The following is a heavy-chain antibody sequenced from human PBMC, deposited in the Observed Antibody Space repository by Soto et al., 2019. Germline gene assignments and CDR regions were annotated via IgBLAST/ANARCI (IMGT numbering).Heavy chain of an antibody. CDR3: ARSFGVAAAGPLDY. Sequence: QVQLQESGPGLVKPSQTLSLTCTVSGGSISSGGYYWSWIRQHPGKGLEWIGYIYYSGSTYYNPSRKRRVTRSSDTSKNQCSLKLSSVTAADTAVYYFARSFGVAAAGPLDYWGQGTLVTVSS. CDR2: IYYSGST. D-gene: IGHD6-13*01. V-gene: IGHV4-31*03. J-gene: IGHJ4*02. CDR1: GGSISSGGYY.